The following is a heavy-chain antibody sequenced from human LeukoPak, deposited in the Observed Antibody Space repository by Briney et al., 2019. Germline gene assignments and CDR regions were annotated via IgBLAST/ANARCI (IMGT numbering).Heavy chain of an antibody. V-gene: IGHV1-69*05. CDR3: ARFYYDTSTYYYPFDF. CDR1: GGTFSSYA. J-gene: IGHJ4*02. Sequence: GASVKVSCKASGGTFSSYAISWVRQAPGQGLEWMGGIIPIFGTANYAQKLQGRVTVTTDASTSTAYMELRSLRSDDTAVYYCARFYYDTSTYYYPFDFWGQGTLVTVSS. CDR2: IIPIFGTA. D-gene: IGHD3-22*01.